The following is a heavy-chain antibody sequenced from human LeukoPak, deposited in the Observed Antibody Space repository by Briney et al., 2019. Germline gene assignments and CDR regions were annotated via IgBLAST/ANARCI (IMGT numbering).Heavy chain of an antibody. CDR1: GFTVSSNY. CDR3: ARVSTYYYDSSGLRFDY. CDR2: IYSGGST. D-gene: IGHD3-22*01. J-gene: IGHJ4*02. V-gene: IGHV3-66*01. Sequence: GGSLRLSCAASGFTVSSNYMSWVRQAPGKGLEWVSVIYSGGSTYYADSVKGRFTISRDNSKNTLYLQMNSLRAEDTAVYYCARVSTYYYDSSGLRFDYWGQGTLVTVSS.